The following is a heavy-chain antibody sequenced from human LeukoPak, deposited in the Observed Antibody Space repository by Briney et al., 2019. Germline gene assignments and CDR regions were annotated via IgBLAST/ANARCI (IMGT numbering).Heavy chain of an antibody. J-gene: IGHJ4*02. CDR2: IYSGGST. CDR3: ARSPYGDYARYDFDY. CDR1: GFTVSSNY. V-gene: IGHV3-66*01. D-gene: IGHD4-17*01. Sequence: GGSLRLSCAASGFTVSSNYMSWVRQAAGKGLEWVSVIYSGGSTYYADSVKGRFTISRDNSKNTLYLQMNSLRAEDTAVYYCARSPYGDYARYDFDYWGQGTLVTVSS.